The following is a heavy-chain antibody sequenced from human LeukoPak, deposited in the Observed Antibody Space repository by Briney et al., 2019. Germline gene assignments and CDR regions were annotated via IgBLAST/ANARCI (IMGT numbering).Heavy chain of an antibody. V-gene: IGHV4-59*01. CDR2: IYDSGST. D-gene: IGHD6-6*01. CDR3: VLYSSSSDY. J-gene: IGHJ4*02. Sequence: NPSESLSLTCTVSGGSTSSYYWSWIRQPPGKGLEWIGFIYDSGSTNYNPSLKSRVTISVDTSKNQFSLKLSSVTAADTAMYYCVLYSSSSDYWGQGTLVTVSS. CDR1: GGSTSSYY.